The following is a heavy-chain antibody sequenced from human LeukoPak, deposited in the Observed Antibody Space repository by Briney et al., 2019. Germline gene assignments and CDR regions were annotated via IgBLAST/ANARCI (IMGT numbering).Heavy chain of an antibody. Sequence: SSETLSLTCTVSGGSISSYYWSWIRQPPGKGLEWIGYIYYSGNTNYNPSLKSRVTISVDTSKNQFSLKLGSVTAADTAVYYCARHVVSFNWFDPWGQGTPVTVSP. CDR1: GGSISSYY. CDR2: IYYSGNT. D-gene: IGHD2-2*01. J-gene: IGHJ5*02. CDR3: ARHVVSFNWFDP. V-gene: IGHV4-59*08.